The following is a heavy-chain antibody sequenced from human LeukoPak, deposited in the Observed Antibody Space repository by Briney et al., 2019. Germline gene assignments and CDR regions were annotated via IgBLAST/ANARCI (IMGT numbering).Heavy chain of an antibody. D-gene: IGHD7-27*01. Sequence: GGSLRLSCAASGFTVSSNYMSWVRQAPGKGLEWVSGIYSGGSTYYADSVKGRFTISRDNSKNTLYLQMNGRRAEYTAVYYCARVSRGEAFDIWGQGTMVTVSS. CDR3: ARVSRGEAFDI. CDR1: GFTVSSNY. CDR2: IYSGGST. J-gene: IGHJ3*02. V-gene: IGHV3-66*01.